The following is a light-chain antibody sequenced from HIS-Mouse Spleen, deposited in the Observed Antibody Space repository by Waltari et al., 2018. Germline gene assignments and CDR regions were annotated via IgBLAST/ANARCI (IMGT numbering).Light chain of an antibody. CDR1: SGSIASNY. CDR2: EDN. V-gene: IGLV6-57*02. Sequence: NFMLTQPHSVSESPGKTVTISCTGSSGSIASNYVQWYQQRPGSAPTTLIYEDNQRPSGVPDRFAGSIDSSSNSASLTISGLKTEDEADYYCQSYDSSTNWVFGGGTKLTVL. J-gene: IGLJ3*02. CDR3: QSYDSSTNWV.